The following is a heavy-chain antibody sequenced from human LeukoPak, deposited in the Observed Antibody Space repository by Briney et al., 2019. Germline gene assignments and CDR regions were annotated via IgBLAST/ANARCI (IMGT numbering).Heavy chain of an antibody. CDR1: GFSFSSYR. CDR3: AKDFLTGPNWFDP. Sequence: PGGSLRLSCAASGFSFSSYRMNWVRQAPGKGLEWVSSVSNSGDYIHYADSVKGRFTISRDNSKNSLYLQMNSLRAEDTAVYYCAKDFLTGPNWFDPWGQGTLVTVSS. CDR2: VSNSGDYI. V-gene: IGHV3-21*04. J-gene: IGHJ5*02. D-gene: IGHD3-9*01.